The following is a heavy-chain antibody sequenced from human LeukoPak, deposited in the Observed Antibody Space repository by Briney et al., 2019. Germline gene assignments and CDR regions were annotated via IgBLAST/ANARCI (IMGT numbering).Heavy chain of an antibody. CDR1: GFPFSSYG. Sequence: QPGRSLRLSCAASGFPFSSYGMHWVRQAPGKGLEWVAVIRYDGSNKYYADSVKGRFTISRDNSKNTLYLQMNSLRAEDTAVYYCAKDYPPYSSSWADWFDPWGQGTLVTVSS. V-gene: IGHV3-33*06. D-gene: IGHD6-13*01. CDR3: AKDYPPYSSSWADWFDP. CDR2: IRYDGSNK. J-gene: IGHJ5*02.